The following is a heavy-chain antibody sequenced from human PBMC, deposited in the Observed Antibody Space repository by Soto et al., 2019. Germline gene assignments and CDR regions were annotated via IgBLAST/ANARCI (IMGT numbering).Heavy chain of an antibody. V-gene: IGHV4-4*02. CDR2: IYHSGST. Sequence: SETLSLTCAVSGGSISSSNWWSWVRQPPGKGLEWIGEIYHSGSTNYNPSLKSRVTISVDKSKNQFSLKLSSVTAADTAVYYCARDPYYDILTGYYDYYYYGMNVWGQGTTVTVS. CDR3: ARDPYYDILTGYYDYYYYGMNV. J-gene: IGHJ6*02. CDR1: GGSISSSNW. D-gene: IGHD3-9*01.